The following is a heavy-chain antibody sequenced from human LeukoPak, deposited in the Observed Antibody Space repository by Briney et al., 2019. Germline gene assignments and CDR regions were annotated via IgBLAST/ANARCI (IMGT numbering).Heavy chain of an antibody. CDR2: ISYDGSNK. CDR3: AREGKLTGYSGGLGFNY. V-gene: IGHV3-30-3*01. CDR1: GFTFSSYA. Sequence: PGRSLRLSCAASGFTFSSYAMHWVRQAPGKGLEWVAVISYDGSNKYYADSVKGRFTISRDNSKNTLYLQMNSLRAEDTAVYYCAREGKLTGYSGGLGFNYWGQGTLVTVSS. J-gene: IGHJ4*02. D-gene: IGHD6-19*01.